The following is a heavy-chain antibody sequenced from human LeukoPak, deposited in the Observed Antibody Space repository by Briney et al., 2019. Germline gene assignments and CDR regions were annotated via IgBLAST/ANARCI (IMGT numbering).Heavy chain of an antibody. J-gene: IGHJ4*02. Sequence: PGGSLRLSCAASGFTVSSNYMSWVRQAPGKGLEWVSVIYRGGRTYYADSVKGRFTISRDNSKNTLYRQMVSLRPEDTAVYYCARANGSGSYPNWGQGTLVTVSS. V-gene: IGHV3-53*01. CDR1: GFTVSSNY. CDR2: IYRGGRT. D-gene: IGHD3-10*01. CDR3: ARANGSGSYPN.